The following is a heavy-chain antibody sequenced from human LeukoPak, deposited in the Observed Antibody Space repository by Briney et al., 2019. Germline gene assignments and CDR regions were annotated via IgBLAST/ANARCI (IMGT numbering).Heavy chain of an antibody. Sequence: SETLSLTCTVSGGSISSYYWSWIRQPPGKGLEWIGYIYYSGSTNYNPSLKSRVTISVDTSKNQFSLKLSSVTAADTAVYYCARRTGTVWFDPWGQGTLVTVSS. D-gene: IGHD1-1*01. CDR3: ARRTGTVWFDP. J-gene: IGHJ5*02. CDR1: GGSISSYY. CDR2: IYYSGST. V-gene: IGHV4-59*08.